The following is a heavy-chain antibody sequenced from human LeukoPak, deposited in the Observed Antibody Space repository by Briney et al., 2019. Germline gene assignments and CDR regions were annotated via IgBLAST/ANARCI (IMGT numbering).Heavy chain of an antibody. D-gene: IGHD5-12*01. Sequence: GGSLRLSCAASGFTLSDYYMSWIRQAPGKGLGWISYISDSGSTIYYANSVKGRFTISRDNAKNSLYLQMSSLRAEDTAVYYCASSQLSRDGYNPIDYWGQGTLVTVSS. J-gene: IGHJ4*02. CDR1: GFTLSDYY. CDR2: ISDSGSTI. V-gene: IGHV3-11*01. CDR3: ASSQLSRDGYNPIDY.